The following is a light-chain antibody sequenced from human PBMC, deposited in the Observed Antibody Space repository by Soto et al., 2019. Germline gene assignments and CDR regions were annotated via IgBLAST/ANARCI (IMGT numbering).Light chain of an antibody. Sequence: QPVLTQSSSASASLGSSVKLTCTLSSGHSSYIIAWHQQQPGKAPRYLMKLEGSGSYNKGSGVPDRFSSSSSGADRYLTISNLQFEDESDYYCETWDTNTRVFGGGTKLTVL. J-gene: IGLJ2*01. CDR3: ETWDTNTRV. CDR1: SGHSSYI. V-gene: IGLV4-60*02. CDR2: LEGSGSY.